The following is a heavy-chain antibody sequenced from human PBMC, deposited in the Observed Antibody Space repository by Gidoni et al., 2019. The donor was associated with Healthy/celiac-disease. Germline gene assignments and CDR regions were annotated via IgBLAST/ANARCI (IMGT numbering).Heavy chain of an antibody. V-gene: IGHV3-21*01. CDR1: GFTFISYS. Sequence: EVQLVESGGGLVKPGGSLRLSCAASGFTFISYSMSLVRQAPGKGLEWVTSIGSSSSYIYYADSGKGRFPISRDNAKNSLYLQMNSLRAEDTAVYYCARDRENSSSWTDNWFDPWGQGTLVTVSS. CDR3: ARDRENSSSWTDNWFDP. J-gene: IGHJ5*02. D-gene: IGHD6-13*01. CDR2: IGSSSSYI.